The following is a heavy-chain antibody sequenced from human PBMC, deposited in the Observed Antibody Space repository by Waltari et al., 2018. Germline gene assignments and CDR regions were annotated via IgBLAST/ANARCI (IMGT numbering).Heavy chain of an antibody. CDR2: INAGNGNT. D-gene: IGHD6-19*01. Sequence: QVQLVQSGAEVKKPGASVKVYCKASGYTFTSYAMHWVLQAPGQRLEWMGWINAGNGNTKYSQKFQGRVTITRDTSASTAYMELSSLRSEDTAVYYCARGSQAAGRVYFQHWGQGTLVTVSS. J-gene: IGHJ1*01. CDR3: ARGSQAAGRVYFQH. V-gene: IGHV1-3*01. CDR1: GYTFTSYA.